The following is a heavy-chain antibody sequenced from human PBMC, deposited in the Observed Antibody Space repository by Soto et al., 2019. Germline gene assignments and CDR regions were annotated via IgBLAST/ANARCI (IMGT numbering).Heavy chain of an antibody. J-gene: IGHJ4*02. CDR2: IGSGGDST. Sequence: PGGSLRLSCAASVFTFNTYAMYWVRQAPGKGLEWVSAIGSGGDSTYYADSVKGRFTISRDNSKNTLYLQMNSLRAEDTAVYYCAKAGYYESSGYYYYFDYWGQGTLVTVSS. CDR3: AKAGYYESSGYYYYFDY. CDR1: VFTFNTYA. V-gene: IGHV3-23*01. D-gene: IGHD3-22*01.